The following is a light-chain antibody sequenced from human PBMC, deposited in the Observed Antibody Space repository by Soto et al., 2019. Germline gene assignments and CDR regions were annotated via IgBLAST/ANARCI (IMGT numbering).Light chain of an antibody. CDR2: DAS. Sequence: VLTQSPGTLSLSPGARATLSCRASENIYTSYVAWFQQRPGQPPRLLIYDASCRAAGVPDRFSGSGSGTDFTLTISRLEPEDFALYYCQRYGGSPPYTFGQGTKVEIK. J-gene: IGKJ2*01. CDR3: QRYGGSPPYT. V-gene: IGKV3-20*01. CDR1: ENIYTSY.